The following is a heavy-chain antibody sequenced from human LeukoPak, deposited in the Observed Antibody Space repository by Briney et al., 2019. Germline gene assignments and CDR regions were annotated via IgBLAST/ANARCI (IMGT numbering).Heavy chain of an antibody. CDR2: ISSSSSII. CDR1: GFTFSSYN. Sequence: GGSLRLSCAASGFTFSSYNMNWVRQAPGKGLEWVSHISSSSSIIYYADSVKGRFTISRDNAKNSLYLQMNSLRAEDTAVYYCAGSLISTTYCLDYWGQGTLVTVSS. CDR3: AGSLISTTYCLDY. J-gene: IGHJ4*02. D-gene: IGHD3-9*01. V-gene: IGHV3-48*01.